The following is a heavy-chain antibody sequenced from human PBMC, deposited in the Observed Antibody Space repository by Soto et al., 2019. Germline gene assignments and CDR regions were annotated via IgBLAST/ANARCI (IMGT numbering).Heavy chain of an antibody. J-gene: IGHJ2*01. CDR1: GGSISSYY. D-gene: IGHD6-19*01. Sequence: PSETLSLTCTVSGGSISSYYWNWIRQHPGKGLEWIGYIYYSGSTYYNPSLKSRVTISVDTSKNEFSLKLSSVTAADTAVYYCARDGLGRGIAVAGRFWYFDLWGRGTLVTVSS. V-gene: IGHV4-31*02. CDR2: IYYSGST. CDR3: ARDGLGRGIAVAGRFWYFDL.